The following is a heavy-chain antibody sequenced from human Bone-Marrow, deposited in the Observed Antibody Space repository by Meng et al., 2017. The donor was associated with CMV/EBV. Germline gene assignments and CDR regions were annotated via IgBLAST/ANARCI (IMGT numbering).Heavy chain of an antibody. CDR2: INPNSGGT. J-gene: IGHJ4*02. D-gene: IGHD1-26*01. Sequence: ASVKVSCKASGYTFTGYYMHWVRQAPGQGLEWMGWINPNSGGTNYAQKFQGRVTMTRDTSISTAYMELSRLRSDDTAVYYCAKDPSGVGATNYWGQGTLVTVSS. V-gene: IGHV1-2*02. CDR3: AKDPSGVGATNY. CDR1: GYTFTGYY.